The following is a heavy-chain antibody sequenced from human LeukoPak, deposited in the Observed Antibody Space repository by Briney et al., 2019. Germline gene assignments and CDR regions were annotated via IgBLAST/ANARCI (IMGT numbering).Heavy chain of an antibody. J-gene: IGHJ4*02. V-gene: IGHV1-18*01. Sequence: GASVKVSCKASGYTFTSYGISWVRQAPGQGLEWMGWISAYNGNTNYAQKLQGRVTMTTDTSTSTAYMELRSLRSDDTAVYYCARDRISGYCSGGSCPPGDYWGQGTLVTVSS. CDR2: ISAYNGNT. D-gene: IGHD2-15*01. CDR1: GYTFTSYG. CDR3: ARDRISGYCSGGSCPPGDY.